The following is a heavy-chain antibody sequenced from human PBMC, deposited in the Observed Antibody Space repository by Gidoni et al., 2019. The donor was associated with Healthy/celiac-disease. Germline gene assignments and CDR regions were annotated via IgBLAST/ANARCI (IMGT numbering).Heavy chain of an antibody. V-gene: IGHV1-8*01. CDR2: MNPNSGNT. D-gene: IGHD2-2*02. J-gene: IGHJ5*02. Sequence: QVQLVQSGAEVKKPGASVKVSCKTSGYTFPISDINWVRQATGQGLEWVGWMNPNSGNTGYAQKFQGRVTMTRNTAISTAYMELSSLRSEDTAVYYCAIRDGCSSTSCYTIGWFDPWGQGTLVTVSS. CDR3: AIRDGCSSTSCYTIGWFDP. CDR1: GYTFPISD.